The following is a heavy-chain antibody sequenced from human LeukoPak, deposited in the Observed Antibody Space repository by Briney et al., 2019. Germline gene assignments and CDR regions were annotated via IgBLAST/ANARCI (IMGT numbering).Heavy chain of an antibody. Sequence: SETLSLTCAVYGGSFSGYYWSWIRQPPGKGLEWIGEINHSGSTSYNPSLKSRVTISVDTSKNQFSLKLSSVTAADTAVYYCARSRGVSSGWTLDNWFDPWGQGTLVTVSS. CDR3: ARSRGVSSGWTLDNWFDP. D-gene: IGHD6-19*01. CDR2: INHSGST. CDR1: GGSFSGYY. J-gene: IGHJ5*02. V-gene: IGHV4-34*01.